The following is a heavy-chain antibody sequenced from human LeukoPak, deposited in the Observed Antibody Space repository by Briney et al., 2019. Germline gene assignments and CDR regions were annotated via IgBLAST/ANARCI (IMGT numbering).Heavy chain of an antibody. V-gene: IGHV1-18*01. D-gene: IGHD1-26*01. J-gene: IGHJ5*02. CDR1: GYTFTSYG. CDR2: ISTYNDNT. Sequence: GASVKVSCKASGYTFTSYGLSWVRQAPGQGLEWMGWISTYNDNTHYAQKFQGRVTMTTDTSTNTAYMELRSLRSDDTAVYYCARDLVGNLDPWGQGTLVTVSS. CDR3: ARDLVGNLDP.